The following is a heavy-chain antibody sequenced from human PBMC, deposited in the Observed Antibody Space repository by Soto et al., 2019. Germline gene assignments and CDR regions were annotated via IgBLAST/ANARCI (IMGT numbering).Heavy chain of an antibody. D-gene: IGHD6-13*01. CDR2: ISSSSSYI. J-gene: IGHJ4*02. CDR3: ARGGGSSWYLRVFDY. CDR1: GFTFSSYN. Sequence: GGSLRLSCAASGFTFSSYNMNWVRQAPGKGLEWVSSISSSSSYIYYADSVKGRFTISRDNAKNSLYLQMNSLRAEDTAVYYCARGGGSSWYLRVFDYWGQGTLVTVSS. V-gene: IGHV3-21*01.